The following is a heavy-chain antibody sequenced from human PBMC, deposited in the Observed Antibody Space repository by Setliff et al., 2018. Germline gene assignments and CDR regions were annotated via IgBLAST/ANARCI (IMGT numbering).Heavy chain of an antibody. D-gene: IGHD3-22*01. CDR3: ARAAKYDSSSYYGLWLDP. CDR1: GDSMSNNH. V-gene: IGHV4-4*07. J-gene: IGHJ5*02. CDR2: IQTSGTT. Sequence: SETLSLTCTVSGDSMSNNHWTWIRQPAGKGLEWIGHIQTSGTTNYNPSLKIRVTISVDTSKNQFSLKLSSVTAADTAVYYCARAAKYDSSSYYGLWLDPWGQGTLVTVSS.